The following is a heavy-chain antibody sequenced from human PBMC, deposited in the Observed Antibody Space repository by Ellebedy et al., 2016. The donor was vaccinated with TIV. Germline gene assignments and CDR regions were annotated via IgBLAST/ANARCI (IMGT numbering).Heavy chain of an antibody. CDR1: GFSISSGAYY. CDR3: AIIGARNWFDP. V-gene: IGHV4-31*11. D-gene: IGHD3-10*01. Sequence: MPSETLSLTCGVSGFSISSGAYYWTWIRQYSGKGLEWIGYMHSSGRTTYNPSLKSRITISVDTSKNQFSLKLSSVTAADTAVYYCAIIGARNWFDPWGQGTLVTVSS. CDR2: MHSSGRT. J-gene: IGHJ5*02.